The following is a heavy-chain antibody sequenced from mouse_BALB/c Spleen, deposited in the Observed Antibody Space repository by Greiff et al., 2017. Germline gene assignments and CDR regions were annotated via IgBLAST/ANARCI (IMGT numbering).Heavy chain of an antibody. CDR2: ISYDGSN. CDR3: AREPITTVVGAMDY. J-gene: IGHJ4*01. D-gene: IGHD1-1*01. Sequence: EVQLQQSGPGLVKPSQSLSLTCSVTGYSITSGYYWNWIRQFPGNKLEWMGYISYDGSNNYNPSLKNRISITRDTSKNQFFLKLNSVTTEDTATYYCAREPITTVVGAMDYWGQGTSVTVSS. V-gene: IGHV3-6*02. CDR1: GYSITSGYY.